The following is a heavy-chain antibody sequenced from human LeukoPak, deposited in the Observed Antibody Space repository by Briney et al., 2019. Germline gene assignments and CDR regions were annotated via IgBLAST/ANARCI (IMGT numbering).Heavy chain of an antibody. D-gene: IGHD3-10*01. CDR1: GGSISSYY. V-gene: IGHV4-4*07. J-gene: IGHJ6*02. Sequence: SETLSLTCTVSGGSISSYYWSWIRQPAGKGLEWIGRIYTSGSTNYNPSLKSRVTMSVDTSKNQFSLKLSSVTAADTAVYYCAKSPYYYGSEIYGMDVWGQGTTVTVSS. CDR2: IYTSGST. CDR3: AKSPYYYGSEIYGMDV.